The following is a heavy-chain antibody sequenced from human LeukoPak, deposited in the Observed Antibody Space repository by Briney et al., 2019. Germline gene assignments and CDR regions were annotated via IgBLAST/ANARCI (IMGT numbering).Heavy chain of an antibody. Sequence: GGSLRLTCAASGFTFSSYSMNWVRQAPGQGLEWVSYIGISSGNTKYADSVKGRFTISGDKAKNSVYLQMNSLRVEDTAAYYCARDTKYAFDNWGQGTLVTVSS. V-gene: IGHV3-48*01. J-gene: IGHJ4*02. CDR3: ARDTKYAFDN. CDR1: GFTFSSYS. D-gene: IGHD2-2*01. CDR2: IGISSGNT.